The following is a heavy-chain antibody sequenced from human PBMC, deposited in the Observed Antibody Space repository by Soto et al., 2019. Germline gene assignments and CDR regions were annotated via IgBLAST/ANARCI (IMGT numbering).Heavy chain of an antibody. CDR1: GFTLSSYA. Sequence: GGSLRLSCAASGFTLSSYAMSWVRQAPGKGLEWVSAISGSGGSTYYADSVKGRFTISRDNSKNTLYLQMNSLRAEDTAVYYCAKELRLLWFGENDYWGQGTLVTVSS. V-gene: IGHV3-23*01. J-gene: IGHJ4*02. CDR2: ISGSGGST. CDR3: AKELRLLWFGENDY. D-gene: IGHD3-10*01.